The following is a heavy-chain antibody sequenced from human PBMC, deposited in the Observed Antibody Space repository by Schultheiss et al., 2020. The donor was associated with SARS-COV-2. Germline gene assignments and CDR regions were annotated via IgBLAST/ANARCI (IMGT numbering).Heavy chain of an antibody. V-gene: IGHV3-11*04. CDR1: GFTFTDYY. CDR3: ARGYYSNSNFDY. D-gene: IGHD4-11*01. J-gene: IGHJ4*02. Sequence: GGSLRLSCVVSGFTFTDYYMSWIRQAPGKGLEWVSHISSSSSAIYYADSVKGRFTISRDNAKNSLYLQMNSLRAEDTAVYYCARGYYSNSNFDYWGQGTLVTVSS. CDR2: ISSSSSAI.